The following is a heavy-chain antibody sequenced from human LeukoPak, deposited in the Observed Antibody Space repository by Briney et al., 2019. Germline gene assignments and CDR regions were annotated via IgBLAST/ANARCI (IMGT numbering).Heavy chain of an antibody. CDR3: AKDLGFGGYYYYYMDV. V-gene: IGHV3-30*02. J-gene: IGHJ6*03. CDR1: GFTFSSYG. D-gene: IGHD4-23*01. Sequence: GGSLRLSCAASGFTFSSYGMHWVRQAPGKGLEWVAFIRYDGSNKYYADSVKGRFTISRDNSKNTLYLQMNSLRAEDTAVYYCAKDLGFGGYYYYYMDVWGKGTTVTVSS. CDR2: IRYDGSNK.